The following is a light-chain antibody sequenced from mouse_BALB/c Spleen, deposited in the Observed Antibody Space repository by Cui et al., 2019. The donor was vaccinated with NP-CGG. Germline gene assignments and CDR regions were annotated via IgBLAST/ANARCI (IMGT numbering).Light chain of an antibody. Sequence: QAVVTQESALTPSPGEPFPLTCRPSTGTVTTSNYANWVQEKPDHLFTGLIGGTNNRAPGVPARFSGSLIGDKAALTITGAQTEDEAIYFCALWYSNHWVFGGGTKLTVL. CDR2: GTN. V-gene: IGLV1*01. CDR3: ALWYSNHWV. J-gene: IGLJ1*01. CDR1: TGTVTTSNY.